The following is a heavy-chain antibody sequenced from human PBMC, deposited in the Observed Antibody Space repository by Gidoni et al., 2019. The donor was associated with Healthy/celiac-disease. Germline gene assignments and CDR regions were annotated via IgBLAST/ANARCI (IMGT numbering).Heavy chain of an antibody. CDR2: IWYDGSNK. CDR3: ARDPDTAEEPKFDY. Sequence: QVQLVESGGGVVQPGRSLRLSCAASGFTFSSDGMHWARQAPGKGLEWVAVIWYDGSNKYYADSVKGRFTISRDNSKNTLYLQMNSLRAEDTAVYYCARDPDTAEEPKFDYWGQGTLVTVSS. V-gene: IGHV3-33*01. J-gene: IGHJ4*02. CDR1: GFTFSSDG. D-gene: IGHD5-18*01.